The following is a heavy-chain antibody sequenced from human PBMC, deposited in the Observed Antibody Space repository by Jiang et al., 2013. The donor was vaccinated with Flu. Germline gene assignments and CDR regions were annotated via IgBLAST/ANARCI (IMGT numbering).Heavy chain of an antibody. Sequence: PGLVKPSETLSLTCTVSGGSISSGGYYWSWIRQHPGKGLEWIGYIYYSGSTYYNPSLKSRVTISVDTSKNQFSLKLSSVTAADTAVYYCARVATILAAFDYWGQGTLVTVSS. V-gene: IGHV4-31*03. J-gene: IGHJ4*02. CDR2: IYYSGST. CDR3: ARVATILAAFDY. D-gene: IGHD5-12*01. CDR1: GGSISSGGYY.